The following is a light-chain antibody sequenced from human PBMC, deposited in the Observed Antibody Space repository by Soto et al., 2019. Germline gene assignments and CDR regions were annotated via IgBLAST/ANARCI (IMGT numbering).Light chain of an antibody. CDR2: GAS. CDR1: QSIATSQ. Sequence: DIVLTQSPGTLSLSPGERATLFCRASQSIATSQLAWYQQKPGQAPRLLIGASTRATGIPDRFSDSGSGTDFTLTISRLEPEDFAVYDCQQFAASPRTFGQGTTVEIK. CDR3: QQFAASPRT. J-gene: IGKJ1*01. V-gene: IGKV3-20*01.